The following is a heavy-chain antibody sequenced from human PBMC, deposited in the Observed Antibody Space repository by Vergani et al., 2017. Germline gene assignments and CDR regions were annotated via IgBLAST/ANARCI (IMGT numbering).Heavy chain of an antibody. D-gene: IGHD4-17*01. Sequence: QMQLQESGPGLVKPPGTLSLTCAVSGGSVSSSSWWSWVRQPPGKGLEWIGEIYHSGTTNFNPSLKSRVIMSIDKSKNQFSLKLNSVTAADTAVYYCTRGYGDYGADWGQGILVTVSS. CDR2: IYHSGTT. V-gene: IGHV4-4*03. J-gene: IGHJ4*02. CDR1: GGSVSSSSW. CDR3: TRGYGDYGAD.